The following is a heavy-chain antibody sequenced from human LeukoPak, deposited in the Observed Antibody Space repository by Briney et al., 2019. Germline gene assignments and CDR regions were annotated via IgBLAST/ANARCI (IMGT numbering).Heavy chain of an antibody. CDR1: GFTFSSYS. D-gene: IGHD4-17*01. CDR3: ARTADYGDYALDY. V-gene: IGHV3-21*01. Sequence: PGGSLRLSCAASGFTFSSYSMNWVRQAPGKGLEWVSSISSSSSYIYYADSEKGRFTISRDNAKNSLYLQMNSLRAEDTAVYYCARTADYGDYALDYWGQRTLVTVSS. J-gene: IGHJ4*02. CDR2: ISSSSSYI.